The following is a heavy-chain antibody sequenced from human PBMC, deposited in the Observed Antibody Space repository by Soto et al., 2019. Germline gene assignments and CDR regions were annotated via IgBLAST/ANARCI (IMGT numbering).Heavy chain of an antibody. Sequence: QVQLVESGGGVVQPGRSLRLSCAASGFTFSSYGMHWVRQAPGKGLEWVAVIWYDGSNKYYADSVKGRFTISRDNSKNTLYLQMNSLRAEDTAVYYCVGLVAANIWSWFDPWGQGTLVTVSS. J-gene: IGHJ5*02. CDR3: VGLVAANIWSWFDP. CDR1: GFTFSSYG. CDR2: IWYDGSNK. V-gene: IGHV3-33*01. D-gene: IGHD2-15*01.